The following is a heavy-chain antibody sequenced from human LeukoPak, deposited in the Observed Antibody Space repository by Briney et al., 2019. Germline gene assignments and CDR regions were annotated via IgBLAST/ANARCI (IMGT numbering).Heavy chain of an antibody. Sequence: GGSLRLSYVVSGFTFSTFTMNWVRQAPGKGLEWVSCISSSSSYIYYADSVKGRFTISRDNAKNSLYLQMNSPRAEDTAVYYCAELGITMIGGVWGKGTTVTISS. CDR2: ISSSSSYI. J-gene: IGHJ6*04. CDR1: GFTFSTFT. V-gene: IGHV3-21*01. CDR3: AELGITMIGGV. D-gene: IGHD3-10*02.